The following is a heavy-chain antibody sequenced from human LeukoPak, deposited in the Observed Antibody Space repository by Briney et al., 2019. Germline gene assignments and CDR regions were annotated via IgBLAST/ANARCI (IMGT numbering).Heavy chain of an antibody. CDR1: GGSISSSTYY. CDR2: IYYSGST. Sequence: SETLSLTCTVSGGSISSSTYYWGWIRQPPGQGLEWIGSIYYSGSTYYNPSLKSRVTISVDTSKNQISLKLSSVTAADTAVYYCARLGQFCGGDCYPPSFDYWGQGTLVTVSS. D-gene: IGHD2-21*02. CDR3: ARLGQFCGGDCYPPSFDY. J-gene: IGHJ4*02. V-gene: IGHV4-39*01.